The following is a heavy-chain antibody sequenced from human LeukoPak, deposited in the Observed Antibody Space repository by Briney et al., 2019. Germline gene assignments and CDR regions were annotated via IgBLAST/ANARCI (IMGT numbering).Heavy chain of an antibody. CDR3: ARDLEPYSSGWYFDY. D-gene: IGHD6-19*01. CDR2: ISSSSSYI. CDR1: GFTFSSYS. V-gene: IGHV3-21*01. Sequence: GGSLRLSCAASGFTFSSYSMNWVRQAPGKGLEWVSSISSSSSYIYYADSVKGQFTISRDNSKNTLYLQMNSLRAEDTAVYYCARDLEPYSSGWYFDYWGQGTLVTVSS. J-gene: IGHJ4*02.